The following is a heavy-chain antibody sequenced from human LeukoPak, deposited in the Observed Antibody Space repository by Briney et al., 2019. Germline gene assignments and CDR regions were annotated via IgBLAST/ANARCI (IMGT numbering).Heavy chain of an antibody. Sequence: GASVKVSCKVSGYSLTEICMHWVRQAPGKGLGWMGGFDPEENKRIYAQKFKGRVTVTEDTSTDTAYMEVSSLTFEDTAVYYCAKGPPGTDNDWYFDLWGRGTLVTVSS. J-gene: IGHJ2*01. CDR2: FDPEENKR. D-gene: IGHD1-1*01. CDR1: GYSLTEIC. CDR3: AKGPPGTDNDWYFDL. V-gene: IGHV1-24*01.